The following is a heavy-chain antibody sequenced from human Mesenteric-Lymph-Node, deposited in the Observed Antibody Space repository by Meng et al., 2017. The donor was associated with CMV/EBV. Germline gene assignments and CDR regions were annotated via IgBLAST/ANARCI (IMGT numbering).Heavy chain of an antibody. Sequence: GGSLRLSCAVSGFTASSYEMDWVRLAPGKGLEWVSKSCTSGNKIEYADSVEGRCTISRDNDKNSLFLQMNSLRAEDTDIYYYARGDIPFYYGMDVWGQGTTVTVSS. CDR3: ARGDIPFYYGMDV. J-gene: IGHJ6*02. V-gene: IGHV3-48*03. D-gene: IGHD3-9*01. CDR1: GFTASSYE. CDR2: SCTSGNKI.